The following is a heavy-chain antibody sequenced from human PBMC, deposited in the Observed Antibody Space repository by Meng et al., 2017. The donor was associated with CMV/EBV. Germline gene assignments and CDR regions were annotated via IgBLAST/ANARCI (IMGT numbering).Heavy chain of an antibody. D-gene: IGHD3-3*01. Sequence: SETLSLTCAVYGGSFSGYYWSWIRQPPGKGQGWIGEINHGGSTNYNPSLKSRVTISVDTSKNQFSLKLTPVTAADTAVYYCARGGYYDFWSGQINPKNWFDHWGQGTLVTVSS. V-gene: IGHV4-34*01. CDR1: GGSFSGYY. CDR2: INHGGST. CDR3: ARGGYYDFWSGQINPKNWFDH. J-gene: IGHJ5*02.